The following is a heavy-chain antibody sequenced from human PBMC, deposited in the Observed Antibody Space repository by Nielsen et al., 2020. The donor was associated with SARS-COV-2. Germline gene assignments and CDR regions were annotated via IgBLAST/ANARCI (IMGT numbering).Heavy chain of an antibody. J-gene: IGHJ4*02. V-gene: IGHV3-7*01. CDR1: GFTFTDFW. D-gene: IGHD1-7*01. Sequence: GESLKISCVASGFTFTDFWFSWVRQTPGKGLEWVANIKQDGSEKNYVDSVKGRFTISRDNAKSSVYLEMNSLRAEDTAVYYCARAWNFAVHWGQGTLVTVSS. CDR2: IKQDGSEK. CDR3: ARAWNFAVH.